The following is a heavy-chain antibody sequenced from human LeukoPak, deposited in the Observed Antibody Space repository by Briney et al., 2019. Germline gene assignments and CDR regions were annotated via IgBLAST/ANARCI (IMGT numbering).Heavy chain of an antibody. V-gene: IGHV4-34*01. Sequence: SETLSLTCAVYGGSFSGYYWSWIRQPPGKGLEWLGEINHSGSTNYNPSLKSRVTMSVDRSNNHFSLKLNSVTAADTAVYYCARGLPSIVGATTGYFDDWGQGTLVTVSS. D-gene: IGHD1-26*01. J-gene: IGHJ4*02. CDR2: INHSGST. CDR3: ARGLPSIVGATTGYFDD. CDR1: GGSFSGYY.